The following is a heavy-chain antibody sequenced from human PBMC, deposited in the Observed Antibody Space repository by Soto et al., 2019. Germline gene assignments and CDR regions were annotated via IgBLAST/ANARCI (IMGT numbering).Heavy chain of an antibody. J-gene: IGHJ4*02. V-gene: IGHV3-23*01. CDR2: ITSNGRRT. D-gene: IGHD3-10*02. Sequence: GGSLRLSCAASGFTFSNYDMSWVRQAPGKGLEWVSSITSNGRRTYYVDSVRGRFTCSRDNSKDTLYLQLNSLRAEDTAVYYCASHHLAMLDYWGQGTLVTVSS. CDR1: GFTFSNYD. CDR3: ASHHLAMLDY.